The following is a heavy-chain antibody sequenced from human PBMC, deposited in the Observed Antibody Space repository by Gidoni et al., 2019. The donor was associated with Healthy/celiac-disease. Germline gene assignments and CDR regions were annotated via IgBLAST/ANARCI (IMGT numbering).Heavy chain of an antibody. CDR2: ISYDGSNK. CDR1: GFTFSSYG. V-gene: IGHV3-30*18. CDR3: AKGDWFH. D-gene: IGHD3-9*01. Sequence: QVQLVESGGGVVQPGRSLRLSCAASGFTFSSYGMHWVRQAPGKGLEWVAVISYDGSNKYYADSVKGRFTISRDNSKNTLYLQMNSLRAEDTAVYYCAKGDWFHWGQGTLVTVSS. J-gene: IGHJ4*02.